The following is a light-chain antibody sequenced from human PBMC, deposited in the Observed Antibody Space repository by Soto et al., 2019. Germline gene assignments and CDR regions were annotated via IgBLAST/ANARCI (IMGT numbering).Light chain of an antibody. CDR3: QQYGSSPRT. V-gene: IGKV3-20*01. CDR2: GAS. J-gene: IGKJ1*01. Sequence: EIILTQSPVTLSVSPGERATLSCRASQSVGTFFAWYQQKPGQAPRLLIYGASSRATGIPDRFSGSGSGTDFTLTISRLEPEDFAVYYCQQYGSSPRTFGQGTKVDI. CDR1: QSVGTF.